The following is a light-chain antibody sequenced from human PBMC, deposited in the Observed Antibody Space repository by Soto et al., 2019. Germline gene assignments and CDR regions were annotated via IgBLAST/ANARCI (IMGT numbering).Light chain of an antibody. CDR3: RSYTSSSTLV. J-gene: IGLJ1*01. CDR1: SSDIGGHNY. Sequence: QSLLNQPASVSGSPGQSITISCTGTSSDIGGHNYVSWYQQHPGKAPKLMIYEVSNRPSGVSDRFSGSKSGNTASLTISGLQAEDEADYYCRSYTSSSTLVFGTGTKVTVL. CDR2: EVS. V-gene: IGLV2-14*01.